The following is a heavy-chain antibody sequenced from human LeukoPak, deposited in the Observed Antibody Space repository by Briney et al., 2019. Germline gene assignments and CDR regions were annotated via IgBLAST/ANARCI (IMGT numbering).Heavy chain of an antibody. Sequence: SETLSLTCAVYGGSFSGYYWSWIRQPPGKGLEWIGEINHSGSTNYNPSLKSRVTISVDTSKNQFSLKLSSVTAADTAVYYCARQGVATIPYYYYDMDVWGQGTTVTVSS. D-gene: IGHD5-12*01. J-gene: IGHJ6*02. CDR1: GGSFSGYY. CDR2: INHSGST. CDR3: ARQGVATIPYYYYDMDV. V-gene: IGHV4-34*01.